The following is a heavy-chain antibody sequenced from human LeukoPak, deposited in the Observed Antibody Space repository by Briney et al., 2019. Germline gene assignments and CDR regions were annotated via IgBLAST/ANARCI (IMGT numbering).Heavy chain of an antibody. V-gene: IGHV1-46*01. CDR3: ARYYYFDY. CDR1: GYTFTSYY. CDR2: IDPSGGST. J-gene: IGHJ4*02. Sequence: GASVKVSCKASGYTFTSYYMHWVRQAPGLGLEWMGVIDPSGGSTTYAQRFQGRVTMTRDTSSSTVYMELSSLRSEDTAVYYCARYYYFDYWGQGTRVTVSS.